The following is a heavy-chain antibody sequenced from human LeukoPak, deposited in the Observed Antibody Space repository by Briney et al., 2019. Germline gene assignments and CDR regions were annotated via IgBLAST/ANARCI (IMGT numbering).Heavy chain of an antibody. V-gene: IGHV4-4*02. D-gene: IGHD3-16*02. J-gene: IGHJ4*02. Sequence: SETLSLTCAVSGGSISSSNWWSWVRQPPGKGLEWIGEIYHSGSTNYNPSLKSRVTISVDKSKNQFSLKLSSVTAADTAVYYCARSHDHLWGNYPDYWGQGTLVTVSS. CDR2: IYHSGST. CDR3: ARSHDHLWGNYPDY. CDR1: GGSISSSNW.